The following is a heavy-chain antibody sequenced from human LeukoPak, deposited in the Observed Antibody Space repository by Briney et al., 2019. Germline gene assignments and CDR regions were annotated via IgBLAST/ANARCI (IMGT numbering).Heavy chain of an antibody. V-gene: IGHV1-18*01. D-gene: IGHD6-19*01. J-gene: IGHJ4*02. Sequence: GASVKVSCKASGYSFTNYGISWVRQAPGQGLEWMGWISAYNGNTNYAQKLQGRVTMTTDTSTSTAYMELRSLRSDDTAVYYCARDLKRLTSGWITAAAGDYWGQGTLVTVSS. CDR1: GYSFTNYG. CDR3: ARDLKRLTSGWITAAAGDY. CDR2: ISAYNGNT.